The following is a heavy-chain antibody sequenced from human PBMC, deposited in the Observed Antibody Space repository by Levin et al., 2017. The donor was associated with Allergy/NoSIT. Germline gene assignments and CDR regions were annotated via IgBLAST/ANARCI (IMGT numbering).Heavy chain of an antibody. Sequence: PGGSLRLSCAASGFTFSSYSMNWVRQAPGKGLEWVSSISSSSSYIYYADSVKGRFTISRDNAKNSLYLQMNSLRAEDTAVYYCARGAAAGFRFDYWGQGTLVTVSS. CDR1: GFTFSSYS. CDR2: ISSSSSYI. V-gene: IGHV3-21*01. J-gene: IGHJ4*02. D-gene: IGHD6-13*01. CDR3: ARGAAAGFRFDY.